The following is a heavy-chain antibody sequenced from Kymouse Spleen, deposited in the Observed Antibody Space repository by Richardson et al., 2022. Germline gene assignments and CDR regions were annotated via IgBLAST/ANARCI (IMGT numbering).Heavy chain of an antibody. CDR2: ISYDGSNK. D-gene: IGHD3-10*01. J-gene: IGHJ6*02. CDR1: GFTFSSYG. Sequence: QVQLVESGGGVVQPGRSLRLSCAASGFTFSSYGMHWVRQAPGKGLEWVAVISYDGSNKYYADSVKGRFTISRDNSKNTLYLQMNSLRAEDTAVYYCAKFGSGSYHPTHYYYYGMDVWGQGTTVTVSS. V-gene: IGHV3-30*18. CDR3: AKFGSGSYHPTHYYYYGMDV.